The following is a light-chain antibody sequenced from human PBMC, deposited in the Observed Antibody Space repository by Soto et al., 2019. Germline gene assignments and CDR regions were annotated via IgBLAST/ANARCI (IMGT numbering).Light chain of an antibody. CDR2: DAS. Sequence: DIQMTQSPSTLSASVGARVTITCRASQSISSWLAWYQQKPGKAPKVLIYDASSLESGVPSRFSGSGSGTEFTLTISSLQPDDFATYYCQQYNTYSQYTFGQGTKLEIK. V-gene: IGKV1-5*01. CDR1: QSISSW. CDR3: QQYNTYSQYT. J-gene: IGKJ2*01.